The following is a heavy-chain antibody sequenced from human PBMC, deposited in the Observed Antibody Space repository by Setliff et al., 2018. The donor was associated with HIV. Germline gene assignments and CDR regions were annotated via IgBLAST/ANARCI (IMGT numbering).Heavy chain of an antibody. Sequence: PGGSLRLSCTASRLTLSSNYMTWVRQSPGKGLEWVSTLYPGGSAYYADSIKGRFTISRENAKNTLYLQMDSLRSEDTAVYFCAKLTRLKASFPTDYLDPWGQGILVTVS. CDR3: AKLTRLKASFPTDYLDP. CDR2: LYPGGSA. J-gene: IGHJ5*02. D-gene: IGHD4-17*01. V-gene: IGHV3-66*02. CDR1: RLTLSSNY.